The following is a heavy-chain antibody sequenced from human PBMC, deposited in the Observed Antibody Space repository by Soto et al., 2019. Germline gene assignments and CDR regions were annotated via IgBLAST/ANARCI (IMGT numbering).Heavy chain of an antibody. Sequence: ASVKVSCKASGYTFTSYGISWVRQAPGQGLEWMGWISAYNGNTNYAQKLQGRVTMTTDTSTSTAYMELRSLRSDDTAVYYCARGGYSYGYVYYGMDVWGQGTTVTVSS. D-gene: IGHD5-18*01. CDR2: ISAYNGNT. CDR3: ARGGYSYGYVYYGMDV. V-gene: IGHV1-18*01. CDR1: GYTFTSYG. J-gene: IGHJ6*02.